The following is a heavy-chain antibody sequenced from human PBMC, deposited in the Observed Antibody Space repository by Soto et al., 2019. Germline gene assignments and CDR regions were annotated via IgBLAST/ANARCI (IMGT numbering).Heavy chain of an antibody. J-gene: IGHJ2*01. CDR2: ISSSSSYI. D-gene: IGHD3-16*01. CDR3: ARQEQFGGVIQFYWYFDL. CDR1: GFTFSSYS. Sequence: GGSLRLSCAASGFTFSSYSMNWVRQAPGKGLEWVSSISSSSSYIYYADSMKGRFTISRDNAKNSLYLQMNSLRAEDTAVYYCARQEQFGGVIQFYWYFDLWGRGTLVTVSS. V-gene: IGHV3-21*01.